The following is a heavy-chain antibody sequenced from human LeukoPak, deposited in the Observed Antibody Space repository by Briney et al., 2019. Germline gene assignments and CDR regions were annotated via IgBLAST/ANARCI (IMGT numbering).Heavy chain of an antibody. CDR2: INHSGST. CDR1: GGSFSGYY. V-gene: IGHV4-34*01. J-gene: IGHJ5*02. D-gene: IGHD4-17*01. Sequence: PSETLSLTCAVYGGSFSGYYWSWIRQPPGKGLEWIGEINHSGSTNYNPSLKSRVTISVDTSKNQFSLKLSSVTAADTAVYYCARHMTMVTFNWFDPWGQGTLVTVSS. CDR3: ARHMTMVTFNWFDP.